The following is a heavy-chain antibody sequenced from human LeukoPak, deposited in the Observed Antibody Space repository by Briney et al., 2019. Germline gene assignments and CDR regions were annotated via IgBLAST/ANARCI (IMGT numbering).Heavy chain of an antibody. CDR1: GGSFSGYY. CDR3: ARGPARSSGSYYRRGSDY. D-gene: IGHD3-10*01. J-gene: IGHJ4*02. V-gene: IGHV4-34*01. Sequence: SETLSLTCAVYGGSFSGYYWSWIRQPPGKGLEWIGEINHSGSTNYNPSLKSRVTISVDTSKNQFSLKLSSVTAADTAVYYCARGPARSSGSYYRRGSDYWGQGTLVTVSS. CDR2: INHSGST.